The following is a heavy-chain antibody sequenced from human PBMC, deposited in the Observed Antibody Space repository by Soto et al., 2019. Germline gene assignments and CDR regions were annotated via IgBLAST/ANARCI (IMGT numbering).Heavy chain of an antibody. J-gene: IGHJ6*03. CDR2: INHSGST. CDR3: ARARLRLRFVYYYMDV. D-gene: IGHD5-12*01. V-gene: IGHV4-34*01. CDR1: GGSFSGYY. Sequence: SETLSLTCAVYGGSFSGYYWSWIRQPPGKELEWIGEINHSGSTNYNPSLKSRVTISVDTSKNQFSLKLSSVTAADTAVYYCARARLRLRFVYYYMDVWGKGTTVTVSS.